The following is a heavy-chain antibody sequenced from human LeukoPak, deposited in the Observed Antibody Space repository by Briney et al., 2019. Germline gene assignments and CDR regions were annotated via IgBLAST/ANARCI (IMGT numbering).Heavy chain of an antibody. J-gene: IGHJ5*02. D-gene: IGHD4-11*01. V-gene: IGHV1-18*01. CDR2: ISDYNGNT. Sequence: ASVKVSCKASGYTFTSYGINWVRQAPGRGLEWMGWISDYNGNTNYAQKLQGRVTMTTDTSTSTAYMELRSLRSDDTAVYYCARDLYRDSLPVSWFDPWGQGTLVTVSS. CDR1: GYTFTSYG. CDR3: ARDLYRDSLPVSWFDP.